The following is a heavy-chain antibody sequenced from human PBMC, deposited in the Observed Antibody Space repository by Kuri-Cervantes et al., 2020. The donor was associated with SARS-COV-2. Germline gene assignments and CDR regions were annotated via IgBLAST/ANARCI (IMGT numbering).Heavy chain of an antibody. D-gene: IGHD6-13*01. Sequence: ESLKISCTVSGGSISSYYWSWIRQPPGKGLEWIGYIYYSGSTNYNPSLKSRVTISVDTSKNQFSLKLSSVTAADTAVYYCARDLVQQPYGMDVWGQGTTVTVSS. CDR1: GGSISSYY. CDR2: IYYSGST. J-gene: IGHJ6*02. CDR3: ARDLVQQPYGMDV. V-gene: IGHV4-59*12.